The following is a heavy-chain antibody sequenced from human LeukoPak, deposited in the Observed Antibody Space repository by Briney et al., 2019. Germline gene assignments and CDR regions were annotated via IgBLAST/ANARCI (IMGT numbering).Heavy chain of an antibody. CDR3: ATVSRGYSGSPWDY. CDR2: IDQDGSRR. V-gene: IGHV3-7*01. Sequence: PGGSLRLSCATSGFTFVDYGLSWVRRAPGKGLEWVANIDQDGSRRDYVDSVRGRFTISKDNARNSLYLQMNSLRVEDTAVYYCATVSRGYSGSPWDYWGQGTLVTISS. J-gene: IGHJ4*02. D-gene: IGHD5-12*01. CDR1: GFTFVDYG.